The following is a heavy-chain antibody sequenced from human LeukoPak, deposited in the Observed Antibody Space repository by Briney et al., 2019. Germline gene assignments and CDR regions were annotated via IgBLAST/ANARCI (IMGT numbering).Heavy chain of an antibody. V-gene: IGHV4-59*11. J-gene: IGHJ4*02. CDR2: IYYTGTT. Sequence: SETLSLTCTVGGGSLSGHYWGWIRQPPGKGLELVGHIYYTGTTFYNPSLNSRVTITLDTSRNQFSLRLTSVIAADTAVYYCARFSWGCSTASCYLTNWGRGALVTVSS. CDR1: GGSLSGHY. D-gene: IGHD2-2*01. CDR3: ARFSWGCSTASCYLTN.